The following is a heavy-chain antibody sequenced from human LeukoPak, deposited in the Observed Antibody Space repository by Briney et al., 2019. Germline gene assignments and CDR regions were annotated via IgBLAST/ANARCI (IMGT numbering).Heavy chain of an antibody. CDR3: ARLGSRIQLWLVFFDY. CDR1: GGSFSGYY. Sequence: SETLSLTCAVYGGSFSGYYWSWIRQPPGKGLEWIGEINHRGSTNYNPSLKSRVTISVDTSKNQFSLKLSSVTAADTAVYYCARLGSRIQLWLVFFDYWGQGTLVTVS. D-gene: IGHD5-18*01. J-gene: IGHJ4*02. V-gene: IGHV4-34*01. CDR2: INHRGST.